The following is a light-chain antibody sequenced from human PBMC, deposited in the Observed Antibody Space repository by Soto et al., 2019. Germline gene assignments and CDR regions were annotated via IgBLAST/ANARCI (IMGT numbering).Light chain of an antibody. CDR3: QQRSNWPPLT. Sequence: EMVLTQSASTLWFSAGERATLSCRASQSVSFYLAWYQQKPGQAPRLLIYDASNRATGIPARFSGSGSGTDFTLTISSLEPEDFALYYCQQRSNWPPLTFGGGTKVDIK. J-gene: IGKJ4*01. CDR1: QSVSFY. CDR2: DAS. V-gene: IGKV3-11*01.